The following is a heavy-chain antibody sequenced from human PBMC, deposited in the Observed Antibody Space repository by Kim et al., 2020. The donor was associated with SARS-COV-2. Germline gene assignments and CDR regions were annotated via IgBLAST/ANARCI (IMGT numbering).Heavy chain of an antibody. D-gene: IGHD3-16*02. CDR3: ARGGHYDYVWGSYLAAFDI. V-gene: IGHV4-34*01. Sequence: SRVTISVDTSKNQFSLKLSSVTAADTAVYYCARGGHYDYVWGSYLAAFDIWGQGTMVTVSS. J-gene: IGHJ3*02.